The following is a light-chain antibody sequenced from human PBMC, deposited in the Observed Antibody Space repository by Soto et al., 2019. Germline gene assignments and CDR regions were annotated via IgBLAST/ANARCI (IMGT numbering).Light chain of an antibody. Sequence: QSVLTQPASVSGSPGQSIPISCTGTIRDVGGYNYVSWYQPHPGKVPKLVIYEVSNRPSGVSNRFSCSTSGNTASPTIPGLQSEAEADYYCSSYTSSGTYVFGTGTKVTVL. V-gene: IGLV2-14*01. J-gene: IGLJ1*01. CDR1: IRDVGGYNY. CDR3: SSYTSSGTYV. CDR2: EVS.